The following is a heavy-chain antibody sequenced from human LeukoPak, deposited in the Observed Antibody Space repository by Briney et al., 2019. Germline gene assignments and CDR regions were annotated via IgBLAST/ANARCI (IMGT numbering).Heavy chain of an antibody. D-gene: IGHD5/OR15-5a*01. CDR2: FNPNTGDT. V-gene: IGHV1-2*02. Sequence: GASVKVSCKASGYTFTGYYIHYVRQALGQGLEWMGWFNPNTGDTKYAQKFQGRVTMTRDTSISTAYMELSRLRSDDTTVYYCARQSLRNFDYWGQGTLVTVSS. J-gene: IGHJ4*02. CDR1: GYTFTGYY. CDR3: ARQSLRNFDY.